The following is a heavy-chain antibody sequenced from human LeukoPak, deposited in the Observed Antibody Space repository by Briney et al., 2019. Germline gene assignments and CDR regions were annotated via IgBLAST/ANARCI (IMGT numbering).Heavy chain of an antibody. J-gene: IGHJ4*02. D-gene: IGHD6-13*01. CDR2: ISGSNGIT. CDR1: GYTFTSYG. V-gene: IGHV1-18*01. CDR3: ARYPLSYSSNWHYYFDY. Sequence: GASVKVSCKASGYTFTSYGISWVRQAPGQGLEWMGWISGSNGITNYAQKLQGRVTMTTDTSTSTAYMGLRSLRSDDTAVYYCARYPLSYSSNWHYYFDYWGQGTLLTVSS.